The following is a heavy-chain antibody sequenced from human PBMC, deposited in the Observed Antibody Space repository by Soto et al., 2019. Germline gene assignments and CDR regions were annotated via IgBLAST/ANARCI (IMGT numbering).Heavy chain of an antibody. Sequence: KASETLSLTCAVSGGSITSSTYYWSWIRQPPGKGLEWIGSIYYTGSSYYNPSLTSRLSMSVDTSMNQLSLRLRSVTAADTAVYYCARLRTRYDFWGAYWFDIWGQGTRVTVSS. D-gene: IGHD3-3*01. CDR2: IYYTGSS. V-gene: IGHV4-39*01. J-gene: IGHJ4*02. CDR1: GGSITSSTYY. CDR3: ARLRTRYDFWGAYWFDI.